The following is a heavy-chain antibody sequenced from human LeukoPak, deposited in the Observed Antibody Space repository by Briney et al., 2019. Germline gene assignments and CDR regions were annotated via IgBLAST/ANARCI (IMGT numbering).Heavy chain of an antibody. CDR2: IYPSDSDT. V-gene: IGHV5-51*01. D-gene: IGHD6-6*01. Sequence: GESLKISCRGSGYTFVDYWSGWVRQMPGKGLEWMGFIYPSDSDTRYSPSFQGQVTISADKSISTAYLQWSSLKASDTAMYYCARVRSSSPDDAFDIWGQGTMVTVSS. CDR3: ARVRSSSPDDAFDI. J-gene: IGHJ3*02. CDR1: GYTFVDYW.